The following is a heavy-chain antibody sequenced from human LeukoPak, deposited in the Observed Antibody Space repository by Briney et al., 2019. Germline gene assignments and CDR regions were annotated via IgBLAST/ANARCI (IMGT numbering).Heavy chain of an antibody. V-gene: IGHV4-34*01. Sequence: SETLSLTCAVYGGSFSGYYWSWIRQPPGKGLEWIGEINHSGSTNYNPSLKSRVTISVVTSKNQFSLKLSSVTAADTAIYYCASVSIAAAGMSYFDYWGQGTLVTVSS. CDR2: INHSGST. J-gene: IGHJ4*02. CDR3: ASVSIAAAGMSYFDY. CDR1: GGSFSGYY. D-gene: IGHD6-13*01.